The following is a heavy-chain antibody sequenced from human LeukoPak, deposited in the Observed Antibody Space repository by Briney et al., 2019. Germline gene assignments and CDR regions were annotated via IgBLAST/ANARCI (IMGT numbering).Heavy chain of an antibody. J-gene: IGHJ3*02. V-gene: IGHV4-31*03. CDR2: IYYSGSI. CDR3: ARDRGYSYGCDAFDI. D-gene: IGHD5-18*01. CDR1: GGSISRVGYY. Sequence: SETLSLTCTVSGGSISRVGYYWSWIRQHPGKGLEYIGYIYYSGSIYYNPSLKSRVTISLDPSKNQFSLKLSSVTAADTAVYYCARDRGYSYGCDAFDIWGQGTMVTVSS.